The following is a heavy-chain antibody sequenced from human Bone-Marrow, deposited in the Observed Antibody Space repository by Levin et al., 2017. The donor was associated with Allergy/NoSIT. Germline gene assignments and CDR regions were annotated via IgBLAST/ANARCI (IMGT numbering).Heavy chain of an antibody. V-gene: IGHV3-30*04. CDR1: GFTFSSHA. D-gene: IGHD3-10*01. CDR3: AKGSVVTMAQGVIVY. J-gene: IGHJ4*02. CDR2: ISFDGSNT. Sequence: GGSLRLSCAASGFTFSSHAMHWVRQAPGKGLEWVAVISFDGSNTYYADCVKGRFTISRDNSKNTLDLQMNSLRAEDTATYYCAKGSVVTMAQGVIVYWGQGTPVTVSS.